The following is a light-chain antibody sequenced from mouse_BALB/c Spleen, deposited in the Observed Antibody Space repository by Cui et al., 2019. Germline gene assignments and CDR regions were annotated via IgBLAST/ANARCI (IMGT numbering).Light chain of an antibody. J-gene: IGKJ2*01. CDR1: QDVGTA. CDR2: WAS. V-gene: IGKV6-23*01. CDR3: QQYSSHT. Sequence: DIVMTQSHKFMSTSVGDRVSITCKASQDVGTAVAWYQQKPGQSPKLLIYWASTRHTGVPDRFTGSGSGTDFTLTISNVQSEDLADYLCQQYSSHTFGGGTKLEIK.